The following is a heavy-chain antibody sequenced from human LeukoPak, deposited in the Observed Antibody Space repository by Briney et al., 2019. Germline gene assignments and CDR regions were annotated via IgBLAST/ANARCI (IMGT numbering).Heavy chain of an antibody. CDR3: ARDWVAAAGREGVYYFDY. CDR2: ISSSSSYI. D-gene: IGHD6-13*01. V-gene: IGHV3-21*01. CDR1: GFTFSSYS. J-gene: IGHJ4*02. Sequence: GGSLRLSCAASGFTFSSYSMNWVRQAPGKGLEWVSSISSSSSYIYYADSVKGRFTISRDNAKNSLYLQMNSLRAEDTAVYYCARDWVAAAGREGVYYFDYWGQGTLVTVSS.